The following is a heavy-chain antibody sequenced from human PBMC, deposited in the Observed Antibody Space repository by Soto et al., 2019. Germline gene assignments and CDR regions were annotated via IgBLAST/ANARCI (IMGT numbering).Heavy chain of an antibody. Sequence: PGGSLRLSCAASGFTFSSYGMHWVRQAPGKGLEWVAVISYDGSNKYYADSVKGRFTISRDNSKNTLYLQMNSLRAEDTAVYYCAKNGGNSLEHDYWGQGTLVTVSS. CDR3: AKNGGNSLEHDY. J-gene: IGHJ4*02. D-gene: IGHD2-21*02. CDR1: GFTFSSYG. CDR2: ISYDGSNK. V-gene: IGHV3-30*18.